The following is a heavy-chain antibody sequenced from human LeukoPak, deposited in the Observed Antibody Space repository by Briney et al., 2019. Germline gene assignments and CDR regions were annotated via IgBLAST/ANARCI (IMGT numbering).Heavy chain of an antibody. Sequence: GASVKVSCKASGFTFTSSAVQWVRQARGQRLEWIGWIVVGSGNTNYAQKFQERVTTPRDMSTSTAYMELSSLRSEDTAVYYCAAVPLGNMIVDGTPDYWGQGTLVTVSS. CDR3: AAVPLGNMIVDGTPDY. CDR2: IVVGSGNT. D-gene: IGHD3-22*01. J-gene: IGHJ4*02. V-gene: IGHV1-58*01. CDR1: GFTFTSSA.